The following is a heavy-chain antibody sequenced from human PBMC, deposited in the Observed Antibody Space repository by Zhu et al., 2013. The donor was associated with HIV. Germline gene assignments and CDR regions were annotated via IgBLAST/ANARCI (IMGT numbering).Heavy chain of an antibody. CDR2: IIPIFGTA. D-gene: IGHD4-17*01. CDR3: ARDLDYGGKASYAFDI. CDR1: GGTFSTYA. V-gene: IGHV1-69*01. Sequence: QVQLVQSGAEVKKPGSSVKVSCKASGGTFSTYAISWVRQAPGQGLEWMGGIIPIFGTANYAQKFQGRVTITADESTSTAYMELSSLRSEDTAVYYCARDLDYGGKASYAFDIWGQGTMVTVSS. J-gene: IGHJ3*02.